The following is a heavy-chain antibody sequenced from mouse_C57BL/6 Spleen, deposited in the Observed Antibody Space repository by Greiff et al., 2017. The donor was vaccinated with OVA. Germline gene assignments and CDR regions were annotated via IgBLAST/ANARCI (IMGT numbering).Heavy chain of an antibody. J-gene: IGHJ4*01. CDR1: GYTFTSYW. CDR3: ARYGSSSLYAMDY. D-gene: IGHD1-1*01. Sequence: VQLQQSGAELVRPGSSVKLSCKASGYTFTSYWMDWVKQRPGQGLEWIGNIYPSDSETHYNQKFKDKATLTVDKSSSTAYMQLSSLTSEDSAVYYCARYGSSSLYAMDYWGQGTSVTVSS. CDR2: IYPSDSET. V-gene: IGHV1-61*01.